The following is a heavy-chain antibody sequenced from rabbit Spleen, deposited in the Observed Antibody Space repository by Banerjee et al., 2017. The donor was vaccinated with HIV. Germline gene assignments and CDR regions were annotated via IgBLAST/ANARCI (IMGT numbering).Heavy chain of an antibody. Sequence: QSLEESGGDLVKPEASLTLTCTASGFSFSNNYYMCWVRQAPGKGLEWIACIDAGSSGNTYYASWAKGRFTISKTSSTTVTLQMTSLTAADTAAYFCARDGYSGGWGIILYYFNLWGQGPSSPS. D-gene: IGHD4-1*01. V-gene: IGHV1S40*01. CDR1: GFSFSNNYY. CDR3: ARDGYSGGWGIILYYFNL. J-gene: IGHJ4*01. CDR2: IDAGSSGNT.